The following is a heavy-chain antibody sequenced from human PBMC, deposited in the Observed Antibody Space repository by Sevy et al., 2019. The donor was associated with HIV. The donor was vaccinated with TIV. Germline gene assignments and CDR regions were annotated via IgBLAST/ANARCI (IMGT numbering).Heavy chain of an antibody. CDR1: GFTFGDYA. CDR3: TRGRRGGGVAAAGSPPFDY. D-gene: IGHD6-13*01. Sequence: GGSLRLSCTASGFTFGDYAMSWFRQAPGKGLEWVGFIRSKAYGGTTEYAASVKGRFTISRDDSKSIAYLQMNSLKTGGHGGYYCTRGRRGGGVAAAGSPPFDYWGQGTLVTVSS. V-gene: IGHV3-49*03. J-gene: IGHJ4*02. CDR2: IRSKAYGGTT.